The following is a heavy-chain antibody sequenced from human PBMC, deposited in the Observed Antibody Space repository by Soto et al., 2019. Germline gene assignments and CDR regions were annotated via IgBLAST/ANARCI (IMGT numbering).Heavy chain of an antibody. CDR3: ARDERIAVAGTDT. V-gene: IGHV3-23*01. J-gene: IGHJ5*02. CDR1: GFIFSNYA. CDR2: ISGPGGST. Sequence: EVQLLESGGGLVQPGGSLRLSCEASGFIFSNYAMTWVRQAAGKGLEWVSSISGPGGSTYYVDSVQGRFTISRDNSKNTLFLQMHSLRADDTALYFCARDERIAVAGTDTWGQGILVTVTS. D-gene: IGHD6-19*01.